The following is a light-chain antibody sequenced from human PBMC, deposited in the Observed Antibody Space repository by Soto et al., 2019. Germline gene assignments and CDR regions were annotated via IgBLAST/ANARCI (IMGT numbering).Light chain of an antibody. CDR3: QQYDNLPT. V-gene: IGKV1-33*01. J-gene: IGKJ4*01. Sequence: DIQMTQSPSSLSASVGDRVTITCQASQNISNYLNWYHQQPGKAPKLLIYYASNLETGVPSRFSGSGSGTDFTFTISSLQPEDIATDDCQQYDNLPTFGGGTKVEIK. CDR2: YAS. CDR1: QNISNY.